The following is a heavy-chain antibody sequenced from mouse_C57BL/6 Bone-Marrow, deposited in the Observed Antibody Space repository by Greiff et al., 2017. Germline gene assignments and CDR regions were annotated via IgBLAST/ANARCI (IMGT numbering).Heavy chain of an antibody. D-gene: IGHD1-2*01. CDR3: LLRPYYYAMDY. CDR1: GYTFTDYE. J-gene: IGHJ4*01. Sequence: QVQLQQSGAELVRPGASVTLSCKASGYTFTDYEMHWVKQTPVHGLEWIGAIDPETGGTAYNQKFKGKAILTADKSSSTAYMELRSLTSEDSAVYYSLLRPYYYAMDYWGQGTTGTVSS. V-gene: IGHV1-15*01. CDR2: IDPETGGT.